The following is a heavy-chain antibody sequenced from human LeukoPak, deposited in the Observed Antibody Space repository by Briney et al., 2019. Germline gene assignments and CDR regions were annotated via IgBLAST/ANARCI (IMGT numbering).Heavy chain of an antibody. D-gene: IGHD6-13*01. CDR1: GSSFTSYW. J-gene: IGHJ4*02. CDR2: SEPSNSYT. CDR3: AREGIAAAPEGY. Sequence: GASKKISSTASGSSFTSYWISWVRQLPGKGLEWMGKSEPSNSYTNYTPSFQRHLTNSACKSINTAYLQWSSLKASDTAMYYGAREGIAAAPEGYWGQGTLVTVSS. V-gene: IGHV5-10-1*01.